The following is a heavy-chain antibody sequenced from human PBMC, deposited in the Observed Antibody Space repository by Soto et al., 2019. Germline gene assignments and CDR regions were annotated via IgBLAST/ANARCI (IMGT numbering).Heavy chain of an antibody. CDR1: GYSFTSYW. CDR3: ARHYSSSTVFDY. V-gene: IGHV5-10-1*01. CDR2: IDPSDSYT. D-gene: IGHD6-6*01. J-gene: IGHJ4*02. Sequence: PGESLKISCNGSGYSFTSYWISWVRQMPGKGLEWMGRIDPSDSYTNYSPSFQGHVTISADKSISTAYLQWSSLKASDTAMYYCARHYSSSTVFDYWGQGTLVTVSS.